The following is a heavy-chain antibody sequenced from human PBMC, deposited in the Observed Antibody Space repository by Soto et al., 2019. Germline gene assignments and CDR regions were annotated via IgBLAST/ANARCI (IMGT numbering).Heavy chain of an antibody. Sequence: LGESLKISCKGSVYNFAGYWIAWVRQMPGKGLELMGIIYPSDSDTRYRPSFQGQVTISADKSISSAYLQWSSLRASDTAMYYCARGGVSTRTFDYWGQGTPVTGLL. CDR1: VYNFAGYW. V-gene: IGHV5-51*01. J-gene: IGHJ4*02. CDR2: IYPSDSDT. D-gene: IGHD3-3*01. CDR3: ARGGVSTRTFDY.